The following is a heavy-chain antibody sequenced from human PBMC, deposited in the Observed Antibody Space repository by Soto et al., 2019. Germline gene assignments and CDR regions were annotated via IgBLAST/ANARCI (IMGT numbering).Heavy chain of an antibody. J-gene: IGHJ6*02. CDR3: ASTKQQLVRLYRRYYYYYGMDV. V-gene: IGHV3-23*01. CDR1: GFTFSSCA. D-gene: IGHD6-13*01. Sequence: PGGSLRLSCAASGFTFSSCAMTWVRQAPGMGLQWVSAISDDGGKTHYADSVRGRFTISRDNSKNTLYLQLNSLGAEDTAVYYCASTKQQLVRLYRRYYYYYGMDVWGQGTTVTVSS. CDR2: ISDDGGKT.